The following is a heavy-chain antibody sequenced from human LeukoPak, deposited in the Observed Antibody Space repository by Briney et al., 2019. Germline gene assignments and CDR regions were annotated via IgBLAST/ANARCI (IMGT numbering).Heavy chain of an antibody. CDR2: IIPIFGTA. CDR3: ARDPASGSGSYQRAFDI. J-gene: IGHJ3*02. Sequence: SVKVSRKASGGTXSSYAISWVRQAPGQGLEWMGGIIPIFGTANYAQKFQGRVTITADESTSTAYMELSSLRSEDTAVYYCARDPASGSGSYQRAFDIWGQVTMVTVSS. D-gene: IGHD1-26*01. CDR1: GGTXSSYA. V-gene: IGHV1-69*13.